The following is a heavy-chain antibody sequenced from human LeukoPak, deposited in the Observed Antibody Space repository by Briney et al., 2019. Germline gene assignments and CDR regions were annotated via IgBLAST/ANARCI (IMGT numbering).Heavy chain of an antibody. J-gene: IGHJ4*02. Sequence: ASVKVSCKASGYTFTDYYIHWVRQAPGQRLEWMAWINPNSGATNYAQNLQGRVTVTRDTSISTAFMELTRLTSDDTAVYYCARVVSGGVIWAYWGQGTLVTVSS. CDR3: ARVVSGGVIWAY. D-gene: IGHD3-16*01. CDR1: GYTFTDYY. CDR2: INPNSGAT. V-gene: IGHV1-2*02.